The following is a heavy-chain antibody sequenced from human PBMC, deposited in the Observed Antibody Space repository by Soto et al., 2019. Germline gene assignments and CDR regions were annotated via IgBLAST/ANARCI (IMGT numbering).Heavy chain of an antibody. CDR1: GGSISNSANH. V-gene: IGHV4-31*03. CDR2: IYYSGGT. Sequence: QVQLQESGPGLVRPSQTLSLSCTVSGGSISNSANHWSWIHQHPGEGLEWIGYIYYSGGTYYSPSLKGRVTMSIDASKNQFSLKLSSVNAADTAVYYCAKGVRGVPNWFDPWGQGTLVTVSS. CDR3: AKGVRGVPNWFDP. J-gene: IGHJ5*02. D-gene: IGHD3-10*01.